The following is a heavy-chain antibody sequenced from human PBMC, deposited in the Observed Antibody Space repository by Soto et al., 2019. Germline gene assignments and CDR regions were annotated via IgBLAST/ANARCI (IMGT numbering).Heavy chain of an antibody. CDR3: ARDGDYYDSSGYFLRDAFDI. CDR2: INWNGGST. J-gene: IGHJ3*02. D-gene: IGHD3-22*01. CDR1: GFTFDDYG. V-gene: IGHV3-20*04. Sequence: SCAASGFTFDDYGMSWVRQAPGKGLEWVSGINWNGGSTGYADSVKGRFTISRDNAKNSLYLEMNSLRAEDTAVYYCARDGDYYDSSGYFLRDAFDIWGQGTMVTVSS.